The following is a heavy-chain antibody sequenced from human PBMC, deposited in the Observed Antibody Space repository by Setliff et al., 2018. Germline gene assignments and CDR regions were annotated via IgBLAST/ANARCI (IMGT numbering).Heavy chain of an antibody. CDR1: GFTFSSYS. Sequence: PGESLKISCAASGFTFSSYSLNWVRQAPGKGLEWVSSISYNSVYIYYADSMKGRFTISRDNAKNSVYLQMNSLEAEDTAVYYCTRAGTGGYKSGFDYWGQGTLVTV. CDR2: ISYNSVYI. J-gene: IGHJ4*02. CDR3: TRAGTGGYKSGFDY. D-gene: IGHD5-12*01. V-gene: IGHV3-21*06.